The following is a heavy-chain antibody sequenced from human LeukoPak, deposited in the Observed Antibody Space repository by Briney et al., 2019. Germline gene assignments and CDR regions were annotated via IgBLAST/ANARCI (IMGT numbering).Heavy chain of an antibody. CDR1: GDSVSSNSAA. J-gene: IGHJ4*02. D-gene: IGHD7-27*01. CDR2: TYYRSKWYN. V-gene: IGHV6-1*01. Sequence: SQTLSLTCAISGDSVSSNSAAWNWIRQSPSRGLEWLGRTYYRSKWYNDYAVSVKSRITINPDTPKNQFSLQLNSVTPEDTAVYYCARDSQSLTGARRYYFDYWGQGTLVTVSS. CDR3: ARDSQSLTGARRYYFDY.